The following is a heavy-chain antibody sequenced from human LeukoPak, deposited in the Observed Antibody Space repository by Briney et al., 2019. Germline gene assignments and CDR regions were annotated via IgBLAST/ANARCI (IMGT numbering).Heavy chain of an antibody. Sequence: SETLSLTCTVSGGSISSYYWSWIRQPPGKGLEWIGYIYYSGSTNYNPSLKSRVTISVDTSKNQFSLKLSSVTAADTAVYYCARGHSSLDYYYYYGMDVWGQGTTVTVSS. CDR2: IYYSGST. D-gene: IGHD6-6*01. CDR3: ARGHSSLDYYYYYGMDV. V-gene: IGHV4-59*01. CDR1: GGSISSYY. J-gene: IGHJ6*02.